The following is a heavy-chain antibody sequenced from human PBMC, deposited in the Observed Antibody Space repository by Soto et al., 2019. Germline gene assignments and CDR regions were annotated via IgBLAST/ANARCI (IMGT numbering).Heavy chain of an antibody. CDR3: ARGEWCLRGYGMDV. Sequence: QVQLQESGPGLVKASETLSLTCTVSGDSISTDYWSWIRQPPGKRLEYIGFIYNGGSPNYSPSLESRVTISPDTSKNQFSLTLSSVTAADTAVYYCARGEWCLRGYGMDVWGRGTTVTVS. CDR2: IYNGGSP. CDR1: GDSISTDY. J-gene: IGHJ6*02. V-gene: IGHV4-59*01. D-gene: IGHD3-3*01.